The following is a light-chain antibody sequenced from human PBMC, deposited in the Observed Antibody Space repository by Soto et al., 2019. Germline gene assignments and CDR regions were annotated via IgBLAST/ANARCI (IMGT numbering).Light chain of an antibody. CDR2: GAS. J-gene: IGKJ4*01. CDR3: QQYGTSPLT. CDR1: QSRSSSY. V-gene: IGKV3-20*01. Sequence: IVLTQSPGTLSLSPGERATLSCRASQSRSSSYIAWYQQKAGQPPRLLIYGASSRATGIPDRFSGSGSGTDFTLTISRLEPEDFAVDYCQQYGTSPLTFGGGTKVEIK.